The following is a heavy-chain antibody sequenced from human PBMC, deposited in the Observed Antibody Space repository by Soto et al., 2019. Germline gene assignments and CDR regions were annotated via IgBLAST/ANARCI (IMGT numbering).Heavy chain of an antibody. V-gene: IGHV4-30-2*01. D-gene: IGHD5-18*01. Sequence: SETLSLTCTVSCGSISNAAYSWSWIRQPPGKGLEWIGYIYPSGMPFYNPSLRSRVTISIDTSNDQFSLNLRSVTAADTAVYYCARERGGYGLFDSWGQGTLV. J-gene: IGHJ4*02. CDR1: CGSISNAAYS. CDR2: IYPSGMP. CDR3: ARERGGYGLFDS.